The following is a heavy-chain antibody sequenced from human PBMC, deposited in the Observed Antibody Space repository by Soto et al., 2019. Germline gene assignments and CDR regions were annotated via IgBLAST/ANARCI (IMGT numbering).Heavy chain of an antibody. Sequence: QVQLVESGGGVVQPGRSLRLSCAASGFTFSSYAMHWVRQAPGKGLEWVAVISYDGSNKYYADSVKGRFTISRDNSKNTLYLQMNSLRAEDTAVNYCARDYGVYGMDVWGQGTTVTVSS. D-gene: IGHD3-10*01. CDR1: GFTFSSYA. V-gene: IGHV3-30-3*01. CDR3: ARDYGVYGMDV. CDR2: ISYDGSNK. J-gene: IGHJ6*02.